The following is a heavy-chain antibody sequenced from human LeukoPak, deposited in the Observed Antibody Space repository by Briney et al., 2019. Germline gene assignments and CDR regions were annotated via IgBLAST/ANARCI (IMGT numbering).Heavy chain of an antibody. D-gene: IGHD1-26*01. V-gene: IGHV4-59*08. Sequence: PSETLSLTCTVSGGSISSYYWGWIRQPPGKGLEWIGYIYYSGSTNYNPSLKSRVTISVDTSKNQFSLKLSSVTAADTAVYYCARYSGDPHLYGMDVWGQGTTVTVSS. CDR1: GGSISSYY. CDR2: IYYSGST. CDR3: ARYSGDPHLYGMDV. J-gene: IGHJ6*02.